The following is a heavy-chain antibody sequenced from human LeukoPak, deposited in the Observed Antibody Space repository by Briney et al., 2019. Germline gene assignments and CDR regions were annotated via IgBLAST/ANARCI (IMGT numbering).Heavy chain of an antibody. CDR1: GGSISSYY. Sequence: PSETLSLTCTVSGGSISSYYWSWIRQPPGKGLEWIGYIYYSGSGSTNYNPSLKSRVSISVDTSKNHFSLKLSSVTAADTAVYYCASNRFYSGYDFTIQYYFDYWGQGTLVTVSS. V-gene: IGHV4-59*08. J-gene: IGHJ4*02. D-gene: IGHD5-12*01. CDR2: IYYSGSGST. CDR3: ASNRFYSGYDFTIQYYFDY.